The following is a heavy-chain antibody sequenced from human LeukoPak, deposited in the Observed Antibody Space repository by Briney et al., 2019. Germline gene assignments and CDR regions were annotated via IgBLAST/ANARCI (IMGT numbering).Heavy chain of an antibody. Sequence: GSLRLSCAASGFTFSDYYMSWIRQPPGKGLEWIGEINHSGSTNYNPSLKSRVTISVDTSKNQFSLKLSSVTAADTAVYYCARHRGSRGTFDYWGQGTLVTVSS. CDR2: INHSGST. CDR3: ARHRGSRGTFDY. J-gene: IGHJ4*02. V-gene: IGHV4-34*01. D-gene: IGHD3-10*01. CDR1: GFTFSDYY.